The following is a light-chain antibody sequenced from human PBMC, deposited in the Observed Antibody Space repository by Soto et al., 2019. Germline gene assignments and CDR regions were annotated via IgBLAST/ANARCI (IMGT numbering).Light chain of an antibody. CDR1: QSISSW. J-gene: IGKJ4*01. V-gene: IGKV1-5*03. CDR3: QQYESYPMT. Sequence: DSQMTQYPSTLSASIGDRVTITCRAGQSISSWLAWYQQKPGKAPKLLISKASILQSGVPPRFSGSGSGTELALTISSLQPDDFATYYCQQYESYPMTFGGGTKLEIK. CDR2: KAS.